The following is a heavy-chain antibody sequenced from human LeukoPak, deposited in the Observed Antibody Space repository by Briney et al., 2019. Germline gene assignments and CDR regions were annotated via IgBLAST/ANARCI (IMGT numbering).Heavy chain of an antibody. V-gene: IGHV1-2*02. Sequence: ASVKVSCKASGYTFTGYYMHWVRQAPGQGLEWMGWINPNSGGTNYAQKFQGRVTMTRDTSISTAYMELSRLRSDDTAVYYCARERVAYCGGDCLRWFDPWGQGTLVTVSS. J-gene: IGHJ5*02. CDR2: INPNSGGT. CDR3: ARERVAYCGGDCLRWFDP. CDR1: GYTFTGYY. D-gene: IGHD2-21*02.